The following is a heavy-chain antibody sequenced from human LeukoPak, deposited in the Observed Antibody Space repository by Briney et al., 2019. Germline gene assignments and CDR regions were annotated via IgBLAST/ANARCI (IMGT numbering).Heavy chain of an antibody. V-gene: IGHV4-59*01. D-gene: IGHD6-13*01. CDR1: GVSISNNY. CDR2: IYYTGST. CDR3: ARGEIAAGVFEY. Sequence: SETLSLTCTVSGVSISNNYWSWIRQPPGKGLEWIGYIYYTGSTTYNPSLKGRVTISLDTSKVLFSLKLSPVTAADSAVYCCARGEIAAGVFEYWGQGTLVTVSS. J-gene: IGHJ4*02.